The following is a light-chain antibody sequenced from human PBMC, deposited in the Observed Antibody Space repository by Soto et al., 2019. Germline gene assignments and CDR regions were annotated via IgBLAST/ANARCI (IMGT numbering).Light chain of an antibody. CDR3: QVWDSSSDHVV. CDR2: YDS. J-gene: IGLJ2*01. CDR1: NNGSKS. V-gene: IGLV3-21*04. Sequence: SYELTQPPSVSVAPGKTARITCGGNNNGSKSVHWYQQKPSQAPVLVIYYDSDRPSGIPERFSGFNSGNTATLTISRVEAGYEADYYGQVWDSSSDHVVFGGGTKLTVL.